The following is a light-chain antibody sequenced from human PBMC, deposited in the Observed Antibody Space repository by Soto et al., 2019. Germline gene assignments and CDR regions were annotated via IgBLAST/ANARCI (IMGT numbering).Light chain of an antibody. CDR1: KSVNAGL. CDR2: GAS. V-gene: IGKV3-20*01. J-gene: IGKJ2*01. CDR3: QKFSDTPYT. Sequence: EIVLTQSPGVVSLSPGQRATLSCRASKSVNAGLLAWYQQRPRQAPRLLIYGASTRAPGVPDRFSGSGSGTDFTLTISRLEPEDFAVYHCQKFSDTPYTFGQGTRLEIK.